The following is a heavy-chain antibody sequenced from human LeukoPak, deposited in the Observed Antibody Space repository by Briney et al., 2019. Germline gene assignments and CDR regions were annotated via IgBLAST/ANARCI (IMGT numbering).Heavy chain of an antibody. V-gene: IGHV3-7*03. Sequence: GGSLRLSCAASGFTFSSYWMSWVRQAPGKGLEWVANIKQDGSEKYYVDSVKGRFTISRDNAKNSLYLQMNSLRAEDTAVYYGARDGSTTADYDYVWGSYRYRDYFDYWGQGTLVTVSS. CDR1: GFTFSSYW. CDR3: ARDGSTTADYDYVWGSYRYRDYFDY. J-gene: IGHJ4*02. CDR2: IKQDGSEK. D-gene: IGHD3-16*02.